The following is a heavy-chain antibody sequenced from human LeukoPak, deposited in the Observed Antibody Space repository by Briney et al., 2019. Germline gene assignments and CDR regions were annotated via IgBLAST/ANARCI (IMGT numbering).Heavy chain of an antibody. J-gene: IGHJ4*02. Sequence: AGYLRLSGAASGFTFSTYSMNWVRQAPGLGRECVSSICSSSSYIYYADSVKGRFTISRDNAKNSLYLQMNSLRAEDTAVYYCARESEYSDDYWGQGTLVTVSS. CDR1: GFTFSTYS. CDR3: ARESEYSDDY. D-gene: IGHD6-6*01. V-gene: IGHV3-21*01. CDR2: ICSSSSYI.